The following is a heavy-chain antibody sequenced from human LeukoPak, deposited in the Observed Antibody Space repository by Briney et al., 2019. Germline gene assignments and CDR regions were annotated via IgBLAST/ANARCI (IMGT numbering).Heavy chain of an antibody. Sequence: SVKVSCKASGYTFTSYGISWVRQAPGQGLEWMGGIIPIFGTANYAQKFQGRVTITADKSTSTAYMELSSLRSEDTAVYYCARGLIAAAGYYYYYMDVWGKGTTVTVSS. V-gene: IGHV1-69*06. D-gene: IGHD6-13*01. CDR2: IIPIFGTA. CDR3: ARGLIAAAGYYYYYMDV. CDR1: GYTFTSYG. J-gene: IGHJ6*03.